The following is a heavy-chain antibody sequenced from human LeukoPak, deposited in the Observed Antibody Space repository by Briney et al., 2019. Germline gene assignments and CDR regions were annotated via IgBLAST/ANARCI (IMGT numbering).Heavy chain of an antibody. J-gene: IGHJ4*02. CDR3: AKGVGSGSYLNYFDY. V-gene: IGHV3-74*01. D-gene: IGHD1-26*01. CDR1: GFTFTTHW. Sequence: GGSLRLSCGASGFTFTTHWIHWVRQAPGKGLVWVSRIKPDGSDTNYADSVKGRFTISRDNAKNTVYLQMNSLRAEDTAVYYCAKGVGSGSYLNYFDYWGQGTLVTVSS. CDR2: IKPDGSDT.